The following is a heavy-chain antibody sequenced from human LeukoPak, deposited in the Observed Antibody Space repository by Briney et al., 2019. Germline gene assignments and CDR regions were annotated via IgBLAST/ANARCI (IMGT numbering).Heavy chain of an antibody. CDR3: AKDPLYYYDSSGPNWFDP. CDR2: ISGSGGST. D-gene: IGHD3-22*01. Sequence: GGSLRLSCAASGFTFSSYAMSWVRQAPGKGLEWVSAISGSGGSTYYADSVKGRFTISRDNSKNTLYLQMNSLRAEDTAVYYYAKDPLYYYDSSGPNWFDPWGQGTLVTVSS. J-gene: IGHJ5*02. V-gene: IGHV3-23*01. CDR1: GFTFSSYA.